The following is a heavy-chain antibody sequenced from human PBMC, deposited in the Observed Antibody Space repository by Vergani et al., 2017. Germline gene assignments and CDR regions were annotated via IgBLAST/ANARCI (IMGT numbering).Heavy chain of an antibody. CDR1: GFTFSSYE. V-gene: IGHV3-48*03. CDR2: ISSSSSYI. CDR3: ARDLSRLGGRGMDV. D-gene: IGHD6-19*01. J-gene: IGHJ6*02. Sequence: EVQLVESGGGLVQPGGSLRLSCAASGFTFSSYEMNWVRQAPGKGLEWVSYISSSSSYIYYADSVKGRFTISRDNAKNSLYLQMNSLRAEDTAVYYCARDLSRLGGRGMDVWGQGTTVTVSS.